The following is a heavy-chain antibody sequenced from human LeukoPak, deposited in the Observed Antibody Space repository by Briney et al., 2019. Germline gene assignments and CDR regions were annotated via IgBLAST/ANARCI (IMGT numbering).Heavy chain of an antibody. J-gene: IGHJ4*02. D-gene: IGHD5-24*01. CDR3: ARGREGVLLN. V-gene: IGHV3-53*01. CDR1: GFTVSSNY. Sequence: GGSLRLSCAASGFTVSSNYMSCVCQAPGKGLEWVSVIYSGGSTYYADSVKGRFTISRDNSKNTLYLQMNSLRAEDTAVYYCARGREGVLLNWGQGTLVTVSS. CDR2: IYSGGST.